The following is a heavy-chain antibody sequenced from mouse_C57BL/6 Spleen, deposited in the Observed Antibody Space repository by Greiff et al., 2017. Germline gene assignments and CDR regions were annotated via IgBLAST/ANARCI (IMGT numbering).Heavy chain of an antibody. D-gene: IGHD4-1*01. CDR3: ARWTGTGAMDY. Sequence: EVQRVESGGGLVKPGGSLKLSCAASGFTFSDYGMHWVRQAPEKGLEWVAYISSGSSTIYYADTVKGRFTISRDNAKNTLFLQMTSLRSEDTAMYYCARWTGTGAMDYWGQGTSVTVSS. V-gene: IGHV5-17*01. CDR1: GFTFSDYG. CDR2: ISSGSSTI. J-gene: IGHJ4*01.